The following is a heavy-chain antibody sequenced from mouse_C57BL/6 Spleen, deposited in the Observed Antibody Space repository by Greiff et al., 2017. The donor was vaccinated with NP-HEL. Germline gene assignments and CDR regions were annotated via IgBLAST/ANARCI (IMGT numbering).Heavy chain of an antibody. CDR2: INYDGSST. CDR3: ARDNYYDSDWYFDV. D-gene: IGHD2-4*01. J-gene: IGHJ1*03. Sequence: EVKLMESEGGLVQPGSSMKLSCTASGFTFSDYYMAWVRQVPEKGLEWVANINYDGSSTYYLDSLKSRFIISRDNAKNILYLQMSSLKSEDTATYYCARDNYYDSDWYFDVWGTGTTVTVSS. V-gene: IGHV5-16*01. CDR1: GFTFSDYY.